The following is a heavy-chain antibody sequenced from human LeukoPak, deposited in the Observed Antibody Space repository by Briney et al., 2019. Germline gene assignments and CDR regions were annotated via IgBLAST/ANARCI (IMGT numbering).Heavy chain of an antibody. J-gene: IGHJ4*02. CDR2: IYYSGIT. CDR3: ARDYQMSGTYSYYFDY. V-gene: IGHV4-59*01. Sequence: PSETLSLTCTVSGGSISRYYWSWIRQPPGKGLEWIGCIYYSGITNYNPSLKSRVTISVDTSKNQFSLKLSSVTAADTAMYYCARDYQMSGTYSYYFDYWGQGTLVTVSS. CDR1: GGSISRYY. D-gene: IGHD1-26*01.